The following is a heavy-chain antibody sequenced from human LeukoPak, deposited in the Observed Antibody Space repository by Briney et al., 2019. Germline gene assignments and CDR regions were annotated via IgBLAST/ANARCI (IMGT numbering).Heavy chain of an antibody. J-gene: IGHJ4*02. CDR3: ARVRYCDY. Sequence: PSETLSLTCAVDGGSFSDYYWNWIRQPPGKGLEWIGEINHTGGTNHNPSLKSRVTISIDTSKRQFSLKLNSVTAADTAVYYCARVRYCDYWGQGTLVTVSS. D-gene: IGHD1-14*01. CDR2: INHTGGT. CDR1: GGSFSDYY. V-gene: IGHV4-34*01.